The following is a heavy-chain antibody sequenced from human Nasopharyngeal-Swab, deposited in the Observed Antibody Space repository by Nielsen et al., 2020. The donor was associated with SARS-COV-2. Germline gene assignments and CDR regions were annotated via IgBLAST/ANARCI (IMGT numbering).Heavy chain of an antibody. Sequence: ASVKVSCKASGYTFSSYYMHWVRQAPGQGLEWMGIINPFGGSTSFAERFQGRVTMTRDTSTTTVYMELSSLRSEDTAVYFCARGDLSTVTTGWHFDLWGRGTLVTVSS. CDR3: ARGDLSTVTTGWHFDL. D-gene: IGHD4-17*01. V-gene: IGHV1-46*01. J-gene: IGHJ2*01. CDR2: INPFGGST. CDR1: GYTFSSYY.